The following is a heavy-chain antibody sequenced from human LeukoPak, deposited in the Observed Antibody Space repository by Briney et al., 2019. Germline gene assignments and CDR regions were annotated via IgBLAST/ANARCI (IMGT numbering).Heavy chain of an antibody. Sequence: PSETLSLTCTVSGGSISSHYWSWVRQPPGKGLEWIGNIYDSESTHYKSSLKSRVTISVGTSKNQFSLRLSSVTAADTAVYYCARVLQNYYYLDVWGKGTTVTVSS. CDR2: IYDSEST. J-gene: IGHJ6*03. CDR1: GGSISSHY. CDR3: ARVLQNYYYLDV. V-gene: IGHV4-59*11. D-gene: IGHD3-3*01.